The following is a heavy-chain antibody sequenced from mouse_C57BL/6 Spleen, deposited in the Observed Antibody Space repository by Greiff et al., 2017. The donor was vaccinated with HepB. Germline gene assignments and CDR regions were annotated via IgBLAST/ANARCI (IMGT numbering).Heavy chain of an antibody. CDR3: ARTLYYDYLYYFDY. Sequence: VKLMESGAELVRPGPSVKMSCKASGYTFTNYWIGWAKQRPGHGLEWIGDIYPGGGYTNYNEKFKGKATLTADKSSSTAYMQFSSLTSEDSAIYYCARTLYYDYLYYFDYWGQGTTLTVSS. D-gene: IGHD2-4*01. CDR1: GYTFTNYW. CDR2: IYPGGGYT. V-gene: IGHV1-63*01. J-gene: IGHJ2*01.